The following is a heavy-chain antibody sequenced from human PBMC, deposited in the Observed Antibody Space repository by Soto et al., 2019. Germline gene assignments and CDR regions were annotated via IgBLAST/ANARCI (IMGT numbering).Heavy chain of an antibody. J-gene: IGHJ4*02. V-gene: IGHV1-69*13. Sequence: SVKVSCKASGGTFSSYAMSWVRQAPGQGLEWMGGIIPIFGTANYAQKFQGRVTITADESTSTAYMELSSLRSEDTAVYYCAIGIIGGTTIAARDYWGQGTLVTVSS. D-gene: IGHD3-10*01. CDR1: GGTFSSYA. CDR2: IIPIFGTA. CDR3: AIGIIGGTTIAARDY.